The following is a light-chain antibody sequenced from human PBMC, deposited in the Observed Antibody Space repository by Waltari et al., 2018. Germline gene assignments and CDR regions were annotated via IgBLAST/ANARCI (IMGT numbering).Light chain of an antibody. CDR2: AAS. CDR3: QQYGNLPLT. CDR1: QSVPSDY. Sequence: EIVLTQSPGTLSLSPGETATPSCRASQSVPSDYLAWYQQKSDQSPRLVIFAASSRATVFPARFSGSGSGTDFTLTITKLEPEDFALYFCQQYGNLPLTFGGGTRIEI. J-gene: IGKJ4*01. V-gene: IGKV3-20*01.